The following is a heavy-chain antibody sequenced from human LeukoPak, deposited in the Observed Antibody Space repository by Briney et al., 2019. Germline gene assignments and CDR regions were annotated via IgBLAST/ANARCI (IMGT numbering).Heavy chain of an antibody. Sequence: GASVKVSCKASGYTFTSYYMHWVRQAPGQGLEWMGIINPSGGSTSYAQKFQGRVTMTRDMSTSTVYMELSSLRSEDTAVYYCARDSYGSGSYYQNCPSDYWGQGTLVTVSS. J-gene: IGHJ4*02. CDR2: INPSGGST. D-gene: IGHD3-10*01. CDR1: GYTFTSYY. CDR3: ARDSYGSGSYYQNCPSDY. V-gene: IGHV1-46*01.